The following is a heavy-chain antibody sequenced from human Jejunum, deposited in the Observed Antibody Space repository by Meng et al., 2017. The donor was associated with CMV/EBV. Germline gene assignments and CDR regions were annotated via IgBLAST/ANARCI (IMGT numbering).Heavy chain of an antibody. D-gene: IGHD1-26*01. CDR1: SVSSGSYF. CDR3: ARGEKRSQYYYGLDV. V-gene: IGHV4-61*01. CDR2: VEYTGST. Sequence: SVSSGSYFWSWIRQPPGRGLEWIGYVEYTGSTHYNPSLKSRVIISVDTSKNQFSLKLRSVSAADTAVYYCARGEKRSQYYYGLDVWGQGTTVTVSS. J-gene: IGHJ6*02.